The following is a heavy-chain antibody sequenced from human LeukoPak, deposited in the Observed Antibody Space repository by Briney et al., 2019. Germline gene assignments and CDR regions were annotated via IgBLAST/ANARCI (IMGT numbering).Heavy chain of an antibody. D-gene: IGHD3-3*01. J-gene: IGHJ3*02. Sequence: GASVKVSCKASGGTFSSYAISWVRQAPGQGLEWMGRIIPILGIANYAQKFQGRVTITADKSTSAAYMELSSLRSEDTAVYYCVVPPGDYDFWSGYPPGAFDIWGQGTMVTVSS. V-gene: IGHV1-69*04. CDR1: GGTFSSYA. CDR3: VVPPGDYDFWSGYPPGAFDI. CDR2: IIPILGIA.